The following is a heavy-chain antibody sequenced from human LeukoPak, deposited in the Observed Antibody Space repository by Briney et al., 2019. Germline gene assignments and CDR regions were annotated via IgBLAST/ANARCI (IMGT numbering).Heavy chain of an antibody. CDR1: GSSITSDYY. D-gene: IGHD3-10*01. Sequence: SETLSLTCAVSGSSITSDYYWGWIRQPLGKGLEWIAGSHQSGITYYNPSLKSRVTISVDTSKNQISLNLRSVTAADTAVYYCARGAGGFGEFSLVAPYYMDVWGKGTTVTISS. V-gene: IGHV4-38-2*01. CDR3: ARGAGGFGEFSLVAPYYMDV. J-gene: IGHJ6*03. CDR2: SHQSGIT.